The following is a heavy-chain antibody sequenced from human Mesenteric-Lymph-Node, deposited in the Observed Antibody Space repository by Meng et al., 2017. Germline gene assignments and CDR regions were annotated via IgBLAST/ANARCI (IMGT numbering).Heavy chain of an antibody. CDR2: TYYRSQWYT. D-gene: IGHD7-27*01. Sequence: SQTLSLTCAISGDSVSNNGAAWNWIRQSPSRGLEWLGRTYYRSQWYTDYAVSVKSRIIINPDTSKNQFSLHLNSVTPEDTAIYFCARDPPWAHSAFDIWGQGTMVTVSS. V-gene: IGHV6-1*01. J-gene: IGHJ3*02. CDR1: GDSVSNNGAA. CDR3: ARDPPWAHSAFDI.